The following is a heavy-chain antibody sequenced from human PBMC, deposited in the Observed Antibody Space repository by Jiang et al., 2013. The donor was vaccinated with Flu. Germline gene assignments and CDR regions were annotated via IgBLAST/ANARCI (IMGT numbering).Heavy chain of an antibody. CDR3: ARHGVVAATAEFDP. J-gene: IGHJ5*02. V-gene: IGHV4-39*01. Sequence: LLKPSETLSLTCTVSGGSISSSSYYWGWIRQPPGKGLEWIGSIYYSGSTYYNPSLKSRVTISVDTSKNQFSLKLSSVTAADTAVYYCARHGVVAATAEFDPWGQGTLVTVSS. CDR2: IYYSGST. D-gene: IGHD2-15*01. CDR1: GGSISSSSYY.